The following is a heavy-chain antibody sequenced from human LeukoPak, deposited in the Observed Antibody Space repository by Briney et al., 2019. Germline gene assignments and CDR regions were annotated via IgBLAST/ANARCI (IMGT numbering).Heavy chain of an antibody. J-gene: IGHJ4*02. V-gene: IGHV6-1*01. CDR1: GDSVSSKSVS. CDR2: TRYRSTWNT. D-gene: IGHD7-27*01. CDR3: VRDFNWAFDH. Sequence: SQTLSLTCAISGDSVSSKSVSWNWIRQSPSRGLEYLGRTRYRSTWNTFYSSSVQGRVTINADTSRNQVSLRLNSVTPEDMALYYCVRDFNWAFDHWGQGTLVTVSS.